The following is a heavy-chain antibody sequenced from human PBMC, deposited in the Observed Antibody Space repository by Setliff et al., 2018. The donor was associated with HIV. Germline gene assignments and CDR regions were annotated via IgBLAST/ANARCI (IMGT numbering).Heavy chain of an antibody. CDR3: ASDGVVVVAASNYYFDY. V-gene: IGHV1-46*01. D-gene: IGHD2-15*01. Sequence: GASVKVSCKASGYTFTSYYMHWVRQAPGQGLEWMGIINPSGGSTIYAQKFQGRVTMTRDTSTSTVYMELSSLRSEDTAVYYCASDGVVVVAASNYYFDYWGQGTLVTVSS. CDR1: GYTFTSYY. J-gene: IGHJ4*02. CDR2: INPSGGST.